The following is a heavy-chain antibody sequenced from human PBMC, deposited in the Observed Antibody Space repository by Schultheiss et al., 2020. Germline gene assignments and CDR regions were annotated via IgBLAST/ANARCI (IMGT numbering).Heavy chain of an antibody. D-gene: IGHD3-9*01. CDR1: GGSISSGGYY. CDR3: ARVGNYDILTGHPAYFDY. CDR2: IYYSGST. V-gene: IGHV4-31*03. J-gene: IGHJ4*02. Sequence: SETLSLTCTVSGGSISSGGYYWSWIRQHPGKGLEWIGYIYYSGSTYYNPSLKSRVTISVDTSKNQFSLKLSSVTAADTAVYYCARVGNYDILTGHPAYFDYWGQGTLVTVSS.